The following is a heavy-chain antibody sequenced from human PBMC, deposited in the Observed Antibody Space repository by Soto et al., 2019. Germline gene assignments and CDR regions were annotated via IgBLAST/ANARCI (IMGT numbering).Heavy chain of an antibody. D-gene: IGHD3-16*02. J-gene: IGHJ5*02. CDR3: AREMITFGGVIMRYNWFDP. CDR2: IYYSGST. CDR1: GGSISSYY. Sequence: PSETLSPTCTVSGGSISSYYWSWIRQPPGKGLEWIGYIYYSGSTNYNPSLKSRVTISVDTSKNQFSLKLSSVTAADTAVYYCAREMITFGGVIMRYNWFDPWGQGTLVSVSS. V-gene: IGHV4-59*01.